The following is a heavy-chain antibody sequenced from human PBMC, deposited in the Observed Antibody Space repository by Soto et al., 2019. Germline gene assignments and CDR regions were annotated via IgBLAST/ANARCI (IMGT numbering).Heavy chain of an antibody. Sequence: GGSLRLSCAASGFSVSSTYLNWVRQAPGKGLEWFSVSYSGGSASYADSVKGRFTISRDNSKNTVYLQMNSLRAEDTAVYYCAKMSRRVAVAARRFDPWGQGTLVTVSS. J-gene: IGHJ5*02. CDR1: GFSVSSTY. CDR2: SYSGGSA. D-gene: IGHD6-19*01. CDR3: AKMSRRVAVAARRFDP. V-gene: IGHV3-53*01.